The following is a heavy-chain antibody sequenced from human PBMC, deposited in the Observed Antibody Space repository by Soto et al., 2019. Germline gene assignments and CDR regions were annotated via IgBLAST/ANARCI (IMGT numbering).Heavy chain of an antibody. J-gene: IGHJ6*02. CDR3: ARGDYPAGDV. Sequence: SETLSLTCTVSGGSISSGGYYWSWIRQHPGKGLEWIGYIYCSGSTYYNPSLKSRVTISVDTSKNQFSLKLSSVTAADTAVYYCARGDYPAGDVWGQGTTVTVSS. V-gene: IGHV4-31*03. CDR2: IYCSGST. D-gene: IGHD4-17*01. CDR1: GGSISSGGYY.